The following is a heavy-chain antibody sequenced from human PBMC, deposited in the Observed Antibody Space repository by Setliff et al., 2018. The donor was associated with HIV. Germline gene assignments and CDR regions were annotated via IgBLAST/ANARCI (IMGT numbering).Heavy chain of an antibody. D-gene: IGHD1-1*01. J-gene: IGHJ5*02. V-gene: IGHV3-11*04. Sequence: PGGSLRLSCAASGFTFTNYYMSWIRQAPGKGLELLSYISVSGTDIKYADSVKGRFTISRDNAKNSLYLQMNSLRAEDTAVYYCVRDHRPSNNNWHHWFDPWGQGTLVTVSS. CDR2: ISVSGTDI. CDR1: GFTFTNYY. CDR3: VRDHRPSNNNWHHWFDP.